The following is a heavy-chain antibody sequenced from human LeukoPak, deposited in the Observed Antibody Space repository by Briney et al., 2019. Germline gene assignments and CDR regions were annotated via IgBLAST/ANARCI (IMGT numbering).Heavy chain of an antibody. CDR2: ISRSGDIT. V-gene: IGHV3-23*01. Sequence: GGSLRLSCAASRAPFNKYGMKWVRQAAGAGLEYISGISRSGDITHYADSVKGRFTISRDNVQNTLYLQMNSLRADDTALYYCATEGFYYWGPGTQVTVSS. J-gene: IGHJ4*02. CDR3: ATEGFYY. CDR1: RAPFNKYG.